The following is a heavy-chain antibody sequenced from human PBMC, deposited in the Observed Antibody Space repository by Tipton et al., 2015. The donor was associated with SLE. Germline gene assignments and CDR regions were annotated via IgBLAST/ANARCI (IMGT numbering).Heavy chain of an antibody. CDR1: GFTFSSYS. CDR3: SKDRPFSATFYFDY. Sequence: GSLRLSCAASGFTFSSYSMNWVRQAPGKGLEWVGRIKSKSDGETTDYAAPVKGRFAISRDDSKDTMYLQMNNLKTEDTGVYYCSKDRPFSATFYFDYWGQGTLVTVSA. D-gene: IGHD1-26*01. J-gene: IGHJ4*02. CDR2: IKSKSDGETT. V-gene: IGHV3-15*01.